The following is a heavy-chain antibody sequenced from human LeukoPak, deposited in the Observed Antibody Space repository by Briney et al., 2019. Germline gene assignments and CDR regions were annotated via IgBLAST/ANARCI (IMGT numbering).Heavy chain of an antibody. D-gene: IGHD3-9*01. J-gene: IGHJ2*01. V-gene: IGHV3-74*01. CDR2: ISHGGTVT. CDR3: TRDVNLNFFDV. CDR1: GFTFSTYV. Sequence: GGSMRLSCVVSGFTFSTYVMHWVRQAPGKGLMWVSRISHGGTVTSYADSVRGRFTVSRDNAKNTLYLQMNSLGAEDTAVYYCTRDVNLNFFDVWGRGTLVTVSS.